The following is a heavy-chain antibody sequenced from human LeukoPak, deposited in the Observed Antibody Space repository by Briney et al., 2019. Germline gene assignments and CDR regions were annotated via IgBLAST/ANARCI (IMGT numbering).Heavy chain of an antibody. Sequence: ASVKVSCKASGYTFTGYYMHWVRQAPGQGLERMGRINPNSGGTNYAQKFQGRVTMTRDTSISTAYMELSRLRSDDTAVYYCARDQGPGRPAGYWGQGTLVTVSS. CDR2: INPNSGGT. J-gene: IGHJ4*02. CDR3: ARDQGPGRPAGY. D-gene: IGHD6-6*01. CDR1: GYTFTGYY. V-gene: IGHV1-2*06.